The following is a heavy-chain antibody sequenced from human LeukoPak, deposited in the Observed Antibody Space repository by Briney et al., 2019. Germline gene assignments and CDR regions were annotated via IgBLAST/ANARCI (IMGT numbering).Heavy chain of an antibody. CDR3: AATKYQLLFRTARPLAPFDI. J-gene: IGHJ3*02. D-gene: IGHD2-2*01. CDR2: MNHSGST. CDR1: GGSFSGYY. Sequence: SETLSLTCAVYGGSFSGYYWSWIRQPPGKGLEWIGEMNHSGSTNYNPSLKSRVTISVDTSKNQFSLKRRSVTAADTAVYYCAATKYQLLFRTARPLAPFDIWGQGTMVTVSS. V-gene: IGHV4-34*01.